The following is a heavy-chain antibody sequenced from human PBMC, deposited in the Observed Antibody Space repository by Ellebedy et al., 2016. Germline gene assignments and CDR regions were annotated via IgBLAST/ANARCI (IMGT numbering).Heavy chain of an antibody. V-gene: IGHV4-39*01. J-gene: IGHJ2*01. CDR2: LYYSGST. Sequence: GSLRLSCTVSGGSISISSYYRGWIRQPPGKGLEWIGSLYYSGSTYYNPSLKSRVTISVDTSKNQFSLKLSSVTAADTAVYYCAGRGYCTNGVCYRSNSNDWYFDLWGRGTLVTVSS. CDR1: GGSISISSYY. D-gene: IGHD2-8*01. CDR3: AGRGYCTNGVCYRSNSNDWYFDL.